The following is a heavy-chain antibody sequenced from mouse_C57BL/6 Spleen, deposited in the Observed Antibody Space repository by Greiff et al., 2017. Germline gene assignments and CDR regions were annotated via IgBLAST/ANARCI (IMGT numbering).Heavy chain of an antibody. CDR2: ISDGGSYT. V-gene: IGHV5-4*03. CDR1: GFTFSSYA. J-gene: IGHJ3*01. Sequence: EVKLVESGGGLVKPGGPLKLSCAASGFTFSSYAMSWVRQTPEKRLEWVATISDGGSYTYYPDNVKGRFTISRDNAKNNLYLQMSHLKSEDTAMYYCARVDDHVFAYWGQGTLVTVSA. CDR3: ARVDDHVFAY. D-gene: IGHD2-4*01.